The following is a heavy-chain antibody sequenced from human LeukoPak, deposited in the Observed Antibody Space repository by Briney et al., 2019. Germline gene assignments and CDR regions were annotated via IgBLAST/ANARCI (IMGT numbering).Heavy chain of an antibody. D-gene: IGHD6-19*01. V-gene: IGHV1-2*02. Sequence: VASVKVSCKASGYTFTGYYMHWVRQAPGQGLEWMGWINPRSGGTNYAQTFQGRVTMTRDTSISTAYMELSRLRSDDTAVYYCARGGSSGWYVQNYFDTWGQGTLVTVSS. J-gene: IGHJ5*02. CDR1: GYTFTGYY. CDR2: INPRSGGT. CDR3: ARGGSSGWYVQNYFDT.